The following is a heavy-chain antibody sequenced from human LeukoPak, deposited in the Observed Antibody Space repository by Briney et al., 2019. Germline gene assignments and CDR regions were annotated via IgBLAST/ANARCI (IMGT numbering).Heavy chain of an antibody. Sequence: SQTLSLTCTVSGGSISSGDYYWSWIRQPPGKGLEWIGYIYYSGSTNYNPSLKSRVTISVDTSKNQFSLKLSSVTAADTAVYYCASSYYDFWSGTTRSYNWFDPWGQGTLVTVSS. D-gene: IGHD3-3*01. V-gene: IGHV4-61*08. J-gene: IGHJ5*02. CDR2: IYYSGST. CDR3: ASSYYDFWSGTTRSYNWFDP. CDR1: GGSISSGDYY.